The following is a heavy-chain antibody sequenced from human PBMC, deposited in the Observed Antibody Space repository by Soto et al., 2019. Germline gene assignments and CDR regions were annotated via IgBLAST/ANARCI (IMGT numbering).Heavy chain of an antibody. CDR1: GFSLSTSGVG. CDR2: MYWDDDK. Sequence: QITLKESGPTLVKPTQTLTLTCTFSGFSLSTSGVGVGWIRQPPGKALEWLALMYWDDDKRYSPSLKSRLNISKHTSKNVAVLTMTYMATEDKAQHHCAHRNYCASGSYHHWGQGTLVTVSS. D-gene: IGHD3-10*01. V-gene: IGHV2-5*02. CDR3: AHRNYCASGSYHH. J-gene: IGHJ4*02.